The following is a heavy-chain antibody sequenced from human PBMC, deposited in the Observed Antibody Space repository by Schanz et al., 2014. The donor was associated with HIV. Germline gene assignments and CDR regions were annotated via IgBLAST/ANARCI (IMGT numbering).Heavy chain of an antibody. D-gene: IGHD6-19*01. CDR3: ARSPDWAGTDAFDI. CDR2: IWYDGSYK. V-gene: IGHV3-33*01. CDR1: GFTFSNFA. J-gene: IGHJ3*02. Sequence: VQLLDSGGGLVQPGGSLRLSCAASGFTFSNFAMHWVRQAPGKGLEWAAVIWYDGSYKYYADSVKGRFTISRDNPKNPLYLQMNSLRAEDTAIYYCARSPDWAGTDAFDIWGQGTMVTVSS.